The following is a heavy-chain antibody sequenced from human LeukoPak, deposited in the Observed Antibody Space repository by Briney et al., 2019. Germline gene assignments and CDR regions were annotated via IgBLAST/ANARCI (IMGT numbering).Heavy chain of an antibody. CDR1: GGSFSGYY. Sequence: LKPSETLSLTCAVYGGSFSGYYWSWIRQPPGKGLEWIGEINHSGSTNYSPSLKSRVTISVDTSKNQFSLKLSSVTAADTAVYYCARLWGSRYDFWSGYSGDYYFDYWGQGTLVTVSS. V-gene: IGHV4-34*01. D-gene: IGHD3-3*01. CDR2: INHSGST. CDR3: ARLWGSRYDFWSGYSGDYYFDY. J-gene: IGHJ4*02.